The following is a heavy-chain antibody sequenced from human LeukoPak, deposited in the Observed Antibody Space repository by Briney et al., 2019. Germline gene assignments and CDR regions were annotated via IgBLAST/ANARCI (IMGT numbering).Heavy chain of an antibody. CDR2: IRAYNGNT. V-gene: IGHV1-18*01. Sequence: GASVKVSCKASGYTFTSYGISWVRQAPGQGLEWMGWIRAYNGNTNYAQKLQGRVTMTTDTSTSTAYMELRSLRSDDTAVYYCARDPYYYGSGSYYNDAFDIWGQGTMVTVSS. CDR1: GYTFTSYG. D-gene: IGHD3-10*01. J-gene: IGHJ3*02. CDR3: ARDPYYYGSGSYYNDAFDI.